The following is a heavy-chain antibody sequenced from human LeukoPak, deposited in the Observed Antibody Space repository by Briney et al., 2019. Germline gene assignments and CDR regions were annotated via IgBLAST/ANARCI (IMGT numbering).Heavy chain of an antibody. CDR1: GGTFSSYA. CDR3: ARDQHSLPAPSGYIDPWFDP. V-gene: IGHV1-69*05. CDR2: IIPIFGTA. D-gene: IGHD3-22*01. J-gene: IGHJ5*02. Sequence: SVKVSCKASGGTFSSYAIGWVRQAPGQGLEWMGGIIPIFGTANYAQKFQGRVTITTDESTSTAYMELSSLRSEDTAVYYCARDQHSLPAPSGYIDPWFDPWGQGTLVTVSS.